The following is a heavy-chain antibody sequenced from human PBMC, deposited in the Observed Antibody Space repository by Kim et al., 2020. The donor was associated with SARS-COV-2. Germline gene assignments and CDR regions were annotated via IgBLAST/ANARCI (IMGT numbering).Heavy chain of an antibody. Sequence: GGSLRLSCAASGFTFSSYAMSWVRQAPGKGLEWVSAISGSGGSTYYADSVKGRFTISRDNSKNTLYLQMNSLRAGDTAVYYCAKDLEAMVRGDWFDPWGQGTLVTVSS. CDR3: AKDLEAMVRGDWFDP. D-gene: IGHD3-10*01. CDR2: ISGSGGST. J-gene: IGHJ5*02. CDR1: GFTFSSYA. V-gene: IGHV3-23*01.